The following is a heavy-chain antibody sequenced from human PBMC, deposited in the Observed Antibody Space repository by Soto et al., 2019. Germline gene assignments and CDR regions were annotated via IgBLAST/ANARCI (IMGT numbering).Heavy chain of an antibody. D-gene: IGHD6-19*01. CDR2: MNPNTGGA. CDR3: AKVISTIGSKQWLAQTKHQALDY. CDR1: GYNFNGYY. Sequence: QVNLVQSGAEVQKPGASVKVSCKASGYNFNGYYIHWVRQAPGQGLEWMGWMNPNTGGANYAQKFQGKVIMTTDTSISTAYLELRSRTSDDTAVYYCAKVISTIGSKQWLAQTKHQALDYWGQGTLVTVSS. V-gene: IGHV1-2*02. J-gene: IGHJ4*02.